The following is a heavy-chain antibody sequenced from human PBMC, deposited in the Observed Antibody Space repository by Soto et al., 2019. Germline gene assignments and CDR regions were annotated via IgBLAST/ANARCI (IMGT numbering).Heavy chain of an antibody. CDR2: IYYSGST. Sequence: SETLSLTCTVSGGSISSGDYYWSWIRQPPGKGLEWIGCIYYSGSTYYNPSLKSRVTISVDTSKNQFSLNLRSVTAADTAVYYCARQIYDFVWGTYRPFYFDYWGQGTLVTVSS. D-gene: IGHD3-16*02. CDR3: ARQIYDFVWGTYRPFYFDY. J-gene: IGHJ4*02. V-gene: IGHV4-39*01. CDR1: GGSISSGDYY.